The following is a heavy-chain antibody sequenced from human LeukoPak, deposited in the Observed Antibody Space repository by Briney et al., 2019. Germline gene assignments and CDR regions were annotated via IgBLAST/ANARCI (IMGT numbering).Heavy chain of an antibody. Sequence: GSLRPFCAVFGFTFRSYCLHLVRQAPGKGLEGVTVTWSDGIKKYYADSVKGRFTISKDNSKNTLYLQMNSLRVEDTAMYYCARDVSTGWFYPDYWGQGTLVTVSS. V-gene: IGHV3-33*01. J-gene: IGHJ4*02. CDR2: TWSDGIKK. D-gene: IGHD6-19*01. CDR3: ARDVSTGWFYPDY. CDR1: GFTFRSYC.